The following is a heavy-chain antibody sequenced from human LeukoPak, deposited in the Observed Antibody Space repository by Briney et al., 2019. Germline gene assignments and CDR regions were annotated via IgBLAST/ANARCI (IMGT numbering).Heavy chain of an antibody. CDR2: IYYSGST. J-gene: IGHJ3*02. CDR3: ARGYYYDSSGYYDAFDI. D-gene: IGHD3-22*01. CDR1: GGSISSYY. V-gene: IGHV4-59*01. Sequence: SETLSLTCTVSGGSISSYYWSWIRQPPGKGLEWIGYIYYSGSTNYNPSLKSRVTISVDTSKNQFSLKLSSVTAADTAVYYCARGYYYDSSGYYDAFDIWGQGTMVTVSS.